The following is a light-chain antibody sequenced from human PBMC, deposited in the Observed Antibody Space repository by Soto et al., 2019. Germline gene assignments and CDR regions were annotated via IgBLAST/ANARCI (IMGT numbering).Light chain of an antibody. CDR2: KAS. J-gene: IGKJ1*01. Sequence: DIQMTQSPSPLSASVGDRVTITCRASQSISSWLAWYQQKPGKAPKLLIYKASSLESGVPSRFSGSGSGTECTLTISSLQPDDVATYYCQQYNSPPWTFGQGTKVDIK. CDR1: QSISSW. V-gene: IGKV1-5*03. CDR3: QQYNSPPWT.